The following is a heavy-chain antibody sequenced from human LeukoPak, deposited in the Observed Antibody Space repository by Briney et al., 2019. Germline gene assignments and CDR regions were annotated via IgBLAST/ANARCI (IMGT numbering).Heavy chain of an antibody. Sequence: PGGSLRLSCAASGFTFSSYSMNGVRQAPGKGPEWVSYIDARSGITYYADSVQGRFTISRDDARELVFLQMDGLRVDDTAVYYCARTYDFGRGPPGDAFDNWGPGTWVIVSA. CDR3: ARTYDFGRGPPGDAFDN. D-gene: IGHD3-3*01. J-gene: IGHJ3*02. CDR2: IDARSGIT. CDR1: GFTFSSYS. V-gene: IGHV3-48*01.